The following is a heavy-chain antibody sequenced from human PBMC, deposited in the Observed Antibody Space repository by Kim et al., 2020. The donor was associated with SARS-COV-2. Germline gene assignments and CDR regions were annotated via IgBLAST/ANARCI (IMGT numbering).Heavy chain of an antibody. V-gene: IGHV3-48*04. Sequence: GGSLRLSCAASGFTFSSYSMNWVRQAPGKGLEWVSYISSSSSTIYYADSVKGRFTISRDNAKNSLYLQMNSLRAEDTAVYYCAREEHYDSSGYPILYYFDYWGQGTLVTVSS. D-gene: IGHD3-22*01. CDR2: ISSSSSTI. J-gene: IGHJ4*02. CDR3: AREEHYDSSGYPILYYFDY. CDR1: GFTFSSYS.